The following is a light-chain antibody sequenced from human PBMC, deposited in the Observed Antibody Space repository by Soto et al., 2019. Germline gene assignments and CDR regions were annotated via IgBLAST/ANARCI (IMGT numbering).Light chain of an antibody. J-gene: IGLJ3*02. V-gene: IGLV1-44*01. Sequence: QSVLTQPPSASGTLGQGVTISCSGSTSNIGTNTVNWYQQVPGTAPQVLIYGNHQRPSGVPDRFSGSKSGTSASLVISGLQSEDEAYYYCAAWDDSVWVFGGGTKVTVL. CDR2: GNH. CDR1: TSNIGTNT. CDR3: AAWDDSVWV.